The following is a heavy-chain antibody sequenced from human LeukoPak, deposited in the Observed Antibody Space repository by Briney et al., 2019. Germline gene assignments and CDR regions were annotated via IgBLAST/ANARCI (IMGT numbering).Heavy chain of an antibody. CDR1: GGSFSGYY. D-gene: IGHD3-9*01. J-gene: IGHJ4*02. CDR3: ARGRHYDILTGYYNERYFDY. V-gene: IGHV4-34*01. CDR2: INHSGST. Sequence: SETLSLTCAVYGGSFSGYYWNWIRQPPGKGLEWIGEINHSGSTNYNPSLKSRVTISVDTSKNDFSLKLSSVTAADTAVYYCARGRHYDILTGYYNERYFDYWGQGTLVTVS.